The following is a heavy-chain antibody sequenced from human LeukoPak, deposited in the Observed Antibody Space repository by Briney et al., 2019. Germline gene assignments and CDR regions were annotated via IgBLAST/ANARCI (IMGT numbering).Heavy chain of an antibody. J-gene: IGHJ4*02. D-gene: IGHD4-17*01. CDR3: ARDEDYGISVNVDY. CDR2: ISTYNGNT. Sequence: ASVKVSCKASGYGFVLYGISWVRQAPGQGPEWMGWISTYNGNTKYAQKFQGRVTMTTDTSTSTAYMELRSLRSDDTAVYYCARDEDYGISVNVDYWGQGTLVTVSS. V-gene: IGHV1-18*01. CDR1: GYGFVLYG.